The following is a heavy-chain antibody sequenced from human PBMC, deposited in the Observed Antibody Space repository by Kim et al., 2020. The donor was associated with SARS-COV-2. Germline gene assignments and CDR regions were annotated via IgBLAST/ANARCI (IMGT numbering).Heavy chain of an antibody. Sequence: SETLSLTCTASGGSISSSSYYWGWIRQPPGKGLEWIGSIYYSGSTYYNPPLKSRVTISVDTSKNQFSLKLSSVTAADTAVYYCARAEYYYDSTGYYYRYYFDYWGQGTLVTVSS. D-gene: IGHD3-22*01. CDR2: IYYSGST. CDR1: GGSISSSSYY. CDR3: ARAEYYYDSTGYYYRYYFDY. J-gene: IGHJ4*02. V-gene: IGHV4-39*01.